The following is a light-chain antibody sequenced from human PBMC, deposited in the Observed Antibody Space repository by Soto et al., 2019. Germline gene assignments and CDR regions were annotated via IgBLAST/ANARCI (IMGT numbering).Light chain of an antibody. CDR1: QSVSSN. Sequence: VLTQSPAALSLSPGERAARSCRASQSVSSNLAWFQQKPGQAPRLLIFGASARATGIPARFSGSGSGTEFTLTISSLQSEDFAVYYCQQYNKWPWTFGQGTKVDIK. J-gene: IGKJ1*01. CDR2: GAS. CDR3: QQYNKWPWT. V-gene: IGKV3-15*01.